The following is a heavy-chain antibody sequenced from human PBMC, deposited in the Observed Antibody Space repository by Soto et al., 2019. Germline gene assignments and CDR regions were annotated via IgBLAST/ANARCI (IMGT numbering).Heavy chain of an antibody. J-gene: IGHJ4*02. V-gene: IGHV1-18*01. CDR3: ARVPPYDFWSGYFQGLFDY. CDR2: ISAYNGNT. D-gene: IGHD3-3*01. CDR1: GYTFTSYG. Sequence: RASVKVSCKASGYTFTSYGISWVRQAPGQGLEWMGWISAYNGNTNYAQKLQGRVTMTTDTSTSTAYMELRSLRSDDTAVYYCARVPPYDFWSGYFQGLFDYWGQGTLVTVSS.